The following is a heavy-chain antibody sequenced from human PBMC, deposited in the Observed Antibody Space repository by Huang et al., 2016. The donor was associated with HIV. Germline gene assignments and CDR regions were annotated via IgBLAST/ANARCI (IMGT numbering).Heavy chain of an antibody. Sequence: QLQLQESGPGQVKPSETLSLTCTVSGGSIDNRNSYWGWIRQPPGKGLEWIGNIYYSGTTYTNPSLKSRVTISVDTSNNQFSLRLDSVTAADTAVYYCARRWDYDFWNGSSYYFGSWGQGTLVTVSS. CDR3: ARRWDYDFWNGSSYYFGS. CDR1: GGSIDNRNSY. J-gene: IGHJ4*02. V-gene: IGHV4-39*01. CDR2: IYYSGTT. D-gene: IGHD3-3*01.